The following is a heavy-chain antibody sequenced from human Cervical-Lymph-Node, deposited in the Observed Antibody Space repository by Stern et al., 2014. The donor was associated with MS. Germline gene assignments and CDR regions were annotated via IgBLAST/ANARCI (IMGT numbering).Heavy chain of an antibody. CDR2: IWYDGSNE. Sequence: VQLVESGGGVVQPGRSLRLSCAASGFTFSRNGMHWVRQAPGKGLEWVAVIWYDGSNENYADSVKGRFTIPRDNSKNTLYLQMNSLRVEDTAVYYCVAYASGDNINHWGQGTLVTVSS. D-gene: IGHD6-19*01. V-gene: IGHV3-33*01. CDR1: GFTFSRNG. CDR3: VAYASGDNINH. J-gene: IGHJ5*02.